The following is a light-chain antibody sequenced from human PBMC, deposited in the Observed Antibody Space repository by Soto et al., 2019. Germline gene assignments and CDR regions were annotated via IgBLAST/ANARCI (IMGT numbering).Light chain of an antibody. CDR1: QNIDNY. CDR2: AVS. J-gene: IGKJ4*01. CDR3: QQSFSYRPLT. V-gene: IGKV1-39*01. Sequence: DIQLTQSPSSLSASVGDRVTITCRASQNIDNYLNWYQQRPGNAPKLLIYAVSSLHSGVPGRSXGDGSGTDFTLTITGLQPEDFATYYCQQSFSYRPLTFGGGTKVEI.